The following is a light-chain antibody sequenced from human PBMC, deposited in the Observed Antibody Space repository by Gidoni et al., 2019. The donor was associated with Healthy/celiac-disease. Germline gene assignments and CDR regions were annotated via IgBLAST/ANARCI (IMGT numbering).Light chain of an antibody. V-gene: IGKV1-39*01. CDR2: AAS. Sequence: DIQMTQSPSSLSASVGDRGTITRRASQSISSYVNWYKQKPGKAPKLLIYAASSLPSVGPSRFSGRGSGTVFTLTISILQPEDFASYYGQQSYSTPSTFGGGTKVEIK. CDR1: QSISSY. J-gene: IGKJ4*01. CDR3: QQSYSTPST.